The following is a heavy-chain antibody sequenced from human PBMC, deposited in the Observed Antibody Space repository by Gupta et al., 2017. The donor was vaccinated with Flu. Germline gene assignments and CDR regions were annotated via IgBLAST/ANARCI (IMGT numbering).Heavy chain of an antibody. Sequence: EVQLVESGGGLVKPGGSLRRPCAASGFTFSSYSLHWVRQAPGKGLEGVSSISRSSSYIYYADSVKGRCTSPRDNAKNSLYLQRNRLRTEETAVYFWAKEDYYDNNGYTRGYWYFDLGGRGTIVTVFS. CDR2: ISRSSSYI. J-gene: IGHJ2*01. CDR3: AKEDYYDNNGYTRGYWYFDL. V-gene: IGHV3-21*01. CDR1: GFTFSSYS. D-gene: IGHD3-22*01.